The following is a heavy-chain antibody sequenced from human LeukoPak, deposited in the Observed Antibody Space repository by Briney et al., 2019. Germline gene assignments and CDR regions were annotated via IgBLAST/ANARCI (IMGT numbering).Heavy chain of an antibody. Sequence: GGSLRLSCAASGFTFDDYAMHWVRQAPGKGLEWVSGISWNSGSIGYADSVKGRFTISRDNAKNSLYLQMNSLRAEDTALYYCAKLTCSGGSCYSGWFDPWGQGTTVTVSS. J-gene: IGHJ5*01. CDR2: ISWNSGSI. CDR1: GFTFDDYA. V-gene: IGHV3-9*01. CDR3: AKLTCSGGSCYSGWFDP. D-gene: IGHD2-15*01.